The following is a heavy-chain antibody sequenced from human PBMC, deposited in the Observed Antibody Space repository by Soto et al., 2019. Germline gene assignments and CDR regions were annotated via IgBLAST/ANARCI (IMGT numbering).Heavy chain of an antibody. V-gene: IGHV1-18*01. CDR2: ISAYNGNT. Sequence: ASVKVSCKASGYTFTSYGISWVRQAPGQGLEWMGWISAYNGNTNYAQKLQGRVTMTTDTSTSTAYMELRSLRSDDTAVYYCARVGDLEGYCSGGSCYTMGYWFDPWGQGTLVTVSS. D-gene: IGHD2-15*01. CDR3: ARVGDLEGYCSGGSCYTMGYWFDP. CDR1: GYTFTSYG. J-gene: IGHJ5*02.